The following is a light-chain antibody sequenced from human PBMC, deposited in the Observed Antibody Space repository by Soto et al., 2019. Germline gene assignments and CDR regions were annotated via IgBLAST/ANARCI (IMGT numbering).Light chain of an antibody. J-gene: IGKJ1*01. CDR3: QQRSNWPWT. CDR2: EAS. V-gene: IGKV3-11*01. CDR1: QSISTF. Sequence: TQSPSSLSASVGDRVTITCRASQSISTFLAWYQQKPGQAPRLLIYEASSRATGIPARFSGGGSGTVFTLTISRLEPEDFAVYYCQQRSNWPWTFGQGTKV.